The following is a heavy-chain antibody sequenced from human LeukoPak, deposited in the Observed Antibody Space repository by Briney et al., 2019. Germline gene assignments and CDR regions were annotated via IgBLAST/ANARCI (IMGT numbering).Heavy chain of an antibody. J-gene: IGHJ3*02. CDR1: GYTFTGYY. V-gene: IGHV1-2*06. CDR3: AGEDNSSGYRPFDI. D-gene: IGHD3-22*01. Sequence: ATVKVSCKASGYTFTGYYIHWVRQAPGQGLEWMGRINPNNGGTNYAQKFQGRVTMTRDMSMSTAYMELSRLRSDDTAVYYCAGEDNSSGYRPFDIWGQGTMVTVPS. CDR2: INPNNGGT.